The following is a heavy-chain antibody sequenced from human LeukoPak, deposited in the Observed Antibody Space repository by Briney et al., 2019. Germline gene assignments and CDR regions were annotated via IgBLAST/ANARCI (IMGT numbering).Heavy chain of an antibody. V-gene: IGHV6-1*01. CDR1: GDSDSLNSAT. Sequence: SQTLSLTFPISGDSDSLNSATWNWIRQSPSRGLEWLGRTYYRSKWYNDYAVSVKSRITINPDTSKNQFSLQLNSVTPEDTAVYYCARHVTDSSIRRVYFWGQGTLVTVSS. D-gene: IGHD6-13*01. CDR2: TYYRSKWYN. J-gene: IGHJ4*02. CDR3: ARHVTDSSIRRVYF.